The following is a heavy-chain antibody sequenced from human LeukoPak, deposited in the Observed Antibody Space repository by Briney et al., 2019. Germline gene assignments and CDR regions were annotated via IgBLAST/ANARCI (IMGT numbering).Heavy chain of an antibody. V-gene: IGHV4-59*08. CDR3: ARHAGYSSSWPRGAFDI. D-gene: IGHD6-13*01. J-gene: IGHJ3*02. Sequence: PSETLSLTCTVSGGSISSYYWSWIRQPPGKGLEWIGYIYYSGSTNYNPSLKSRVTISVDTSKNQFSLKLSSVTAADTAVYYCARHAGYSSSWPRGAFDIWGQGTMVTVSS. CDR2: IYYSGST. CDR1: GGSISSYY.